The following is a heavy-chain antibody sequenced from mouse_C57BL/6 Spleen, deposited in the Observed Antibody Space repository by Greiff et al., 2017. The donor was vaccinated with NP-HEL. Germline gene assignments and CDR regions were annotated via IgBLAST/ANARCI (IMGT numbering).Heavy chain of an antibody. CDR1: GYSITSGYY. CDR3: ARDTTVVDWYFDV. J-gene: IGHJ1*03. D-gene: IGHD1-1*01. CDR2: ISYDGSN. Sequence: EVKLMESGPGLVKPSQSLSLTCSVTGYSITSGYYWNWIRQFPGNKLEWMGYISYDGSNNYNPSLKNRISITRDTSKNQFFLKLNSVTTEDTATDYCARDTTVVDWYFDVWGTGTTVTVSS. V-gene: IGHV3-6*01.